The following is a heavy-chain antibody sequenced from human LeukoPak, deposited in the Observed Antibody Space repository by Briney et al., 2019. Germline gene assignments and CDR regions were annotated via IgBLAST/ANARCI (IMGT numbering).Heavy chain of an antibody. CDR3: ARLEGGPTDGR. J-gene: IGHJ4*02. Sequence: PGGSLRLSCEVSGFPVRSKYMTWVRQAPGKGLECVSVIYSGGTTYYIDSVKGRFTISRDISKSTMYLEMNNLRVEDTAVYYCARLEGGPTDGRWGQGTLVTVSS. V-gene: IGHV3-66*01. CDR2: IYSGGTT. CDR1: GFPVRSKY. D-gene: IGHD3-16*01.